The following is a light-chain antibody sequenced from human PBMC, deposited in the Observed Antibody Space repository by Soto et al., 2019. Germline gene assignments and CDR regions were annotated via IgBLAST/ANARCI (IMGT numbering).Light chain of an antibody. J-gene: IGLJ2*01. Sequence: QSVLTQPPSASATPGQRVTISCSGSSSNIGTNYVYWYQHLPGTAPKLLIYRNDQRPSGVPDRFSGSMSGTAASLAIGGLRSEDEADYYCSSFTISRNTVIFGGGTQLTVL. CDR1: SSNIGTNY. CDR3: SSFTISRNTVI. CDR2: RND. V-gene: IGLV1-47*01.